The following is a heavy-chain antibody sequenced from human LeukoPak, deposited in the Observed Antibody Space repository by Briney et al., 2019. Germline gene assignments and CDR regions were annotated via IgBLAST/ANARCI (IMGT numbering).Heavy chain of an antibody. D-gene: IGHD3-3*01. Sequence: PGGSLRLSCAASGFTVSSNYMSGVHQAPGKGLEGVSVIYSGGSTYYADSVKGRFTISRDNSKNTLYLQMNSLRAEDTAVYYCARDRSGYLDAFDIWGQGTMVTVSS. CDR2: IYSGGST. CDR3: ARDRSGYLDAFDI. V-gene: IGHV3-53*01. CDR1: GFTVSSNY. J-gene: IGHJ3*02.